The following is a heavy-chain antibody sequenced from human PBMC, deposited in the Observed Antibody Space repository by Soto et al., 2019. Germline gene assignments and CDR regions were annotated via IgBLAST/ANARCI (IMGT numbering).Heavy chain of an antibody. Sequence: SETLSLTCTVSGGSISSGGYYWSWIRQHPGKGLEWIGYIYYSGSTYYNPSLKSRVTISVDTSKNQFSLKLSSVTAADTAVYYCARGDYYDSSGYSSELKYWYFDLWGRGTLVT. D-gene: IGHD3-22*01. J-gene: IGHJ2*01. V-gene: IGHV4-31*03. CDR3: ARGDYYDSSGYSSELKYWYFDL. CDR2: IYYSGST. CDR1: GGSISSGGYY.